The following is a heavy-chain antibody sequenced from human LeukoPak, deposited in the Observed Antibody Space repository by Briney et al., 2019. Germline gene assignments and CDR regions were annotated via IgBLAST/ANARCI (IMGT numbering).Heavy chain of an antibody. CDR2: INHSGST. CDR1: GGSISSGGYS. CDR3: ARRRNYYDSSGYREYDAFDI. Sequence: SSETLSLTCAVSGGSISSGGYSWSWIRQPPGKGLEWIGEINHSGSTNYNPSLKSRVTISVDTSKNQFSLKLSSVTAADTAVYYCARRRNYYDSSGYREYDAFDIWGQGTMVTVSS. J-gene: IGHJ3*02. V-gene: IGHV4-30-2*01. D-gene: IGHD3-22*01.